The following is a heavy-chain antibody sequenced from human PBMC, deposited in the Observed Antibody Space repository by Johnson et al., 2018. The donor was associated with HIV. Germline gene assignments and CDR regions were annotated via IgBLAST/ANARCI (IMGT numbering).Heavy chain of an antibody. Sequence: QVQLVESGGGLVKPGGSLRLSCAASGFTFSNAWMSWVRQVPGKGLEWVAVISYDGSIKYYVDSVKGRFTISRENAKNSVYLQMNSLRAEDTAVYYCAKVSSWYFLRAFDIWGQGTMVTVSS. CDR3: AKVSSWYFLRAFDI. CDR2: ISYDGSIK. J-gene: IGHJ3*02. D-gene: IGHD6-13*01. V-gene: IGHV3-30*18. CDR1: GFTFSNAW.